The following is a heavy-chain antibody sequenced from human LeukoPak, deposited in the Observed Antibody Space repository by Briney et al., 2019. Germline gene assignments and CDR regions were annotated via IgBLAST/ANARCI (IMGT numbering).Heavy chain of an antibody. CDR1: GFTFSSYA. Sequence: PGRSLRLSCAASGFTFSSYAMHWVRQAPGKGLEWVAVISYDGSNKYYADSVKGRFTISRDNSKNTLYLQMNSLRAEDTAVYYCAKDSMAGRELLIFDYWGQGTLVTVSS. D-gene: IGHD1-26*01. V-gene: IGHV3-30*01. CDR2: ISYDGSNK. CDR3: AKDSMAGRELLIFDY. J-gene: IGHJ4*02.